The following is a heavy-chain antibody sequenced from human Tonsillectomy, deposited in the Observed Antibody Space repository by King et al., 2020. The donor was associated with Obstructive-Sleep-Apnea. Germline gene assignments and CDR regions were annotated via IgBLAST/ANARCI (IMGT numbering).Heavy chain of an antibody. D-gene: IGHD3-16*02. CDR1: GYSFTSYW. Sequence: VQLVESGAEVKKPGESLRISCTGSGYSFTSYWISWVRQMPGKGLEWMGRIDPSDSYTNYSPSFQGHVTISADKSISTAYLQWSSLKASDTAMYYCARFGMITFGGVIVTRYGMDVWGQGTTVTVSS. V-gene: IGHV5-10-1*01. CDR2: IDPSDSYT. J-gene: IGHJ6*02. CDR3: ARFGMITFGGVIVTRYGMDV.